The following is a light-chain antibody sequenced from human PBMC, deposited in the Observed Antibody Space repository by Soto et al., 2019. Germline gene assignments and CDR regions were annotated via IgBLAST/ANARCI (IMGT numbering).Light chain of an antibody. CDR1: QSINSE. Sequence: EIVMTQSPATLSLSPGERAAVSCRAIQSINSELAWYQQKPGQPPRLLIYGASTRATGVPARFTGSESGSEFTLTISGLQTEAFAVYYCQQGHNWPLTFGPGTMLEI. J-gene: IGKJ2*01. V-gene: IGKV3-15*01. CDR3: QQGHNWPLT. CDR2: GAS.